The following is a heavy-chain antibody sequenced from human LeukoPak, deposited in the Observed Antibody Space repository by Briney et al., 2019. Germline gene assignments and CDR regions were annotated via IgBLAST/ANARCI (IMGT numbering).Heavy chain of an antibody. CDR3: ARGPGYSSGWYDVILVY. D-gene: IGHD6-19*01. Sequence: GGSLRLSCVAFGFTFNSYVMSWVRQAPGKGLEWVSVSSGGSTYYADSVKGRFTISRDNAKNSLYLQMNSLRAEDTAVYYCARGPGYSSGWYDVILVYWGQGTLVTVSS. CDR2: SSGGST. J-gene: IGHJ4*02. V-gene: IGHV3-23*01. CDR1: GFTFNSYV.